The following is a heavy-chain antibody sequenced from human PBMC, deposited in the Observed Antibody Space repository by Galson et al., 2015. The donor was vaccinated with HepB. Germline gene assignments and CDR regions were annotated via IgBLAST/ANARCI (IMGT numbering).Heavy chain of an antibody. J-gene: IGHJ4*02. Sequence: ETLSLTCAVYGGSFSGYYWSWIRQPPGKGLEWIGEINHSGSTNYNPSLKSRVTISVDTSKNQFSLKLSSVTAADTAVYYCAGPSLWRRILDYWGQGTLVTVSS. D-gene: IGHD1-1*01. CDR2: INHSGST. CDR3: AGPSLWRRILDY. V-gene: IGHV4-34*01. CDR1: GGSFSGYY.